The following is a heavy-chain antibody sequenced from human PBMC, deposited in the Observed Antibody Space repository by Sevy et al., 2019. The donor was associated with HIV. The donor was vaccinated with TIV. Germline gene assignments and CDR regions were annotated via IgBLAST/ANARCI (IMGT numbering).Heavy chain of an antibody. CDR3: ARDGRCSSTACLLYFDY. J-gene: IGHJ4*02. D-gene: IGHD2-2*01. CDR1: GFTFSKYP. V-gene: IGHV3-21*01. Sequence: GGSLRLSCVVSGFTFSKYPMHWVRQAPGKGLEWVSSISSSSNYIYYGDSVKGRFTISRDNAKNSLYLQMNSLRADDTAVYYCARDGRCSSTACLLYFDYWGQGTLVTVSS. CDR2: ISSSSNYI.